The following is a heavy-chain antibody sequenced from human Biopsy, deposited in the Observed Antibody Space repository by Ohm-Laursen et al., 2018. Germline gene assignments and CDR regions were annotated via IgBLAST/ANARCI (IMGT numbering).Heavy chain of an antibody. J-gene: IGHJ6*02. CDR3: ASQTPRKPNILTGAFHYDMAV. CDR2: IVTFFGTV. D-gene: IGHD3-9*01. V-gene: IGHV1-69*05. CDR1: GGSFSNYA. Sequence: GSSVKVSCKLSGGSFSNYAVSWVRQAPGQGLEWMGGIVTFFGTVKYAQRFQGRLTITTDRSTDTAYMELSSLTSEDTAVYYCASQTPRKPNILTGAFHYDMAVWGQGTTVTVSS.